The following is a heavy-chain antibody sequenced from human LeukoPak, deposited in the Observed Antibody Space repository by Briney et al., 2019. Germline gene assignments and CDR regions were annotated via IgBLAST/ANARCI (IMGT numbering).Heavy chain of an antibody. Sequence: GGSLRLSCVGSGFTFSSYWMSWVRQAPGKGLEWVAIIKQDESEKYYVDSVKGRFTISRDNAKNSLYLQMNSLRTEDTAVYYCARDWRLDWFDPWGQGTLVTVSS. CDR2: IKQDESEK. V-gene: IGHV3-7*01. D-gene: IGHD3-3*01. CDR1: GFTFSSYW. J-gene: IGHJ5*02. CDR3: ARDWRLDWFDP.